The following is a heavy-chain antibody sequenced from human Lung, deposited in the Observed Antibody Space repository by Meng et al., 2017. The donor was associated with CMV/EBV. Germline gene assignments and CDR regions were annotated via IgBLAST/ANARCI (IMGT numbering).Heavy chain of an antibody. V-gene: IGHV1-2*02. D-gene: IGHD1-14*01. CDR3: TSAPGDY. Sequence: QVRLVQSVAEVKKPGASVKVSCKASGYTFIDYYMQWVRQAPGQGLEWVGWINPKSGGTHYAQSFQGRVTITRDTSINTVYMEISSLKSDDTAVYYCTSAPGDYWGQGTLVTVSS. CDR2: INPKSGGT. J-gene: IGHJ4*01. CDR1: GYTFIDYY.